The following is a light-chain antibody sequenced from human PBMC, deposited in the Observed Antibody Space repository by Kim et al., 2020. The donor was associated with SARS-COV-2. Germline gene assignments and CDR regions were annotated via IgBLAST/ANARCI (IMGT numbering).Light chain of an antibody. V-gene: IGKV3-20*01. CDR3: QQYGSLPWT. Sequence: PGGRAPISCGGSQSVRSNYLAWYQQKPGQAPRLLIYGASSRPTGIPDRFSGSGSGTDFTLTIIRLEPEDFAVYYCQQYGSLPWTFAQGTKVDIK. J-gene: IGKJ1*01. CDR2: GAS. CDR1: QSVRSNY.